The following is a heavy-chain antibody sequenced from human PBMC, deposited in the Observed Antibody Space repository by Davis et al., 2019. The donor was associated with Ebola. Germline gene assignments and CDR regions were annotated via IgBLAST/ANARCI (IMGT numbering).Heavy chain of an antibody. CDR1: GYSFTTYI. Sequence: AASVKVSCKASGYSFTTYIITWARQAPGQGLEWMGWIAVYNGDTKYAHNIQGRVTMSTEISTNTVYMELRGLRSDDTAVYFCARIAAEFDYGMDVWGQGTTVTVSS. D-gene: IGHD6-13*01. CDR2: IAVYNGDT. CDR3: ARIAAEFDYGMDV. J-gene: IGHJ6*02. V-gene: IGHV1-18*01.